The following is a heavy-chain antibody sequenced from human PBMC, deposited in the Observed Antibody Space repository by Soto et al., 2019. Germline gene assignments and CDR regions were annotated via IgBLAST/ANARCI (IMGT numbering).Heavy chain of an antibody. D-gene: IGHD2-2*01. CDR3: ARGFFLGTSDAFDI. CDR2: MNPNSGNT. V-gene: IGHV1-8*01. CDR1: GYTFTSYD. J-gene: IGHJ3*02. Sequence: GASVKVSCKASGYTFTSYDINWVRQATGQGLEWMGWMNPNSGNTGYAQKFQGRVTMTRNTSISTAYMELSSLRSEDTAVYYCARGFFLGTSDAFDIWGQGTTVTVSS.